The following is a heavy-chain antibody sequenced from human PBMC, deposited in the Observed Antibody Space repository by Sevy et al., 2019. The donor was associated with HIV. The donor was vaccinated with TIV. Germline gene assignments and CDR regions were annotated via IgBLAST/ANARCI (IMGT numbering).Heavy chain of an antibody. Sequence: ASVKVSCKASGYTLTTYYMHWVRQAPGQGLEWMGIINPSGGNTIYAQKFQGRVTMTRDTSTSTVYMELSRLRSEDTAVYYCARALEIYRSSGYWFDPWGQGTLVTVSS. J-gene: IGHJ5*02. CDR2: INPSGGNT. D-gene: IGHD6-6*01. CDR1: GYTLTTYY. CDR3: ARALEIYRSSGYWFDP. V-gene: IGHV1-46*01.